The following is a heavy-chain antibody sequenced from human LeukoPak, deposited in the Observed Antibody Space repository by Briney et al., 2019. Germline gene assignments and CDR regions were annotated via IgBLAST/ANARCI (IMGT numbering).Heavy chain of an antibody. J-gene: IGHJ4*02. CDR2: ISRTSTYL. D-gene: IGHD3-22*01. CDR3: AKDTRKGGYYPDY. Sequence: GGSLRLSCAASGFRFSTHDLNWVRQAPGKGLECVSYISRTSTYLYYADSVKGRFTISRDNDKNLLYLQMNNLRAEDTAVYFCAKDTRKGGYYPDYWGQGTVVTVSS. CDR1: GFRFSTHD. V-gene: IGHV3-21*01.